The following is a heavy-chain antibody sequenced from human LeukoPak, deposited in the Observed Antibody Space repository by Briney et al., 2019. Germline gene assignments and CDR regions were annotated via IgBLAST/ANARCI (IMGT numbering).Heavy chain of an antibody. J-gene: IGHJ5*02. V-gene: IGHV3-7*01. CDR1: GFTFSTYW. Sequence: GGSLRPSCAASGFTFSTYWMTWVRQAPGKGLEWVANIKQDGSAKYYVDSVKGRFTISRDNAKNSLYLQMNSLRAEDTAVYYCARKLYYYKTSPAGWFDPWGQGTLVTVSS. CDR2: IKQDGSAK. CDR3: ARKLYYYKTSPAGWFDP. D-gene: IGHD3-10*01.